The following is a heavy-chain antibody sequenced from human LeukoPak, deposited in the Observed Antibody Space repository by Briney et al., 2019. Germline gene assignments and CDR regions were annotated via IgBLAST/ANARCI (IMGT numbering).Heavy chain of an antibody. V-gene: IGHV1-18*01. D-gene: IGHD6-13*01. CDR2: ISAYNGNT. Sequence: GASVKVSCKVSGYTFTSYGISWVRQAPGQGLEWMGWISAYNGNTNYAQKLQGRVTMTTDTSTSTAYMELRSLRSDDTAVYYCARDQTSSSWGQYLASRGSNYWGQGTLVTVSS. CDR3: ARDQTSSSWGQYLASRGSNY. CDR1: GYTFTSYG. J-gene: IGHJ4*02.